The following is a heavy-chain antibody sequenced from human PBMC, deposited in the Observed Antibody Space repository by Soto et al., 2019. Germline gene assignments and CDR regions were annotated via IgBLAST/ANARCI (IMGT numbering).Heavy chain of an antibody. CDR2: IIPILGIA. CDR1: GGTFSSST. D-gene: IGHD5-12*01. J-gene: IGHJ4*02. V-gene: IGHV1-69*02. Sequence: QVQLVQSGAEVKKPGSSVKVSCKASGGTFSSSTISWVRQAPGQGLEWMGRIIPILGIANYAQKFQGRVTIYADKSTSTAYMQLSSLRSEDTAVYYCARGVAGGYDEYYFDYWVQGTLVTVSS. CDR3: ARGVAGGYDEYYFDY.